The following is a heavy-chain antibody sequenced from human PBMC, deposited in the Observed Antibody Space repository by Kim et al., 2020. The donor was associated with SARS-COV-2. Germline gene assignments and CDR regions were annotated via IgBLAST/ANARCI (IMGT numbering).Heavy chain of an antibody. CDR2: VYHSRRT. V-gene: IGHV4-4*02. CDR3: AGGDRFSSSWFDS. CDR1: GGSIDTSHW. Sequence: SETLSLTCAVSGGSIDTSHWWCWVSRPPGGGLEWIGNVYHSRRTNSNTSLKSRLTISVVKSKNQFSLKLKSVTAAATAVYFYAGGDRFSSSWFDSWGRGT. J-gene: IGHJ5*01. D-gene: IGHD6-13*01.